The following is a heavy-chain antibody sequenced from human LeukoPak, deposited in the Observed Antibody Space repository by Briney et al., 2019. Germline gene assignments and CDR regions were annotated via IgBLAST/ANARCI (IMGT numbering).Heavy chain of an antibody. V-gene: IGHV3-48*03. CDR2: ISSSGSLI. CDR3: AREDKDAFDI. CDR1: GFTFSSYE. J-gene: IGHJ3*02. Sequence: GGSLRLSCAASGFTFSSYEMNWVRQAPGKGLEWVSYISSSGSLIFYADSVRGRFTISRDNARNSLYLQMNSLRAEDTAVYYCAREDKDAFDIWGQGTMVTVSS.